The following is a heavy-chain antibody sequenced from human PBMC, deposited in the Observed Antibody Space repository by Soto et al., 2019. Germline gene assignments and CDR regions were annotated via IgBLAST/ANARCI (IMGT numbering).Heavy chain of an antibody. D-gene: IGHD3-10*01. CDR3: ARDYYGSGNYLNGMDG. J-gene: IGHJ6*02. Sequence: EVQLVESGGGLVKPGGSLRLSCEASGFSFSTYAMNWVRQAPGKGLEWVSSISTSSSYIKYADSLKGRCTISRDNAKRSLYLQMNGLRAEDTAVYYCARDYYGSGNYLNGMDGWGQGTTVTVAS. V-gene: IGHV3-21*01. CDR2: ISTSSSYI. CDR1: GFSFSTYA.